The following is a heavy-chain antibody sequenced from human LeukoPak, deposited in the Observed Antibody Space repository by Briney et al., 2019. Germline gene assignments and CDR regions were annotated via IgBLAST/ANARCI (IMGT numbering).Heavy chain of an antibody. CDR1: GGSFSGYY. J-gene: IGHJ5*02. V-gene: IGHV4-34*01. CDR2: INHSGST. CDR3: ARRDTAMVPPGYNWFDP. D-gene: IGHD5-18*01. Sequence: KPSETLSLTCAVYGGSFSGYYWSWIRQPPGKGLGWIGEINHSGSTNYNPSLKSRVTISVDTSKNQFSLKLSSVTAADTAVYYCARRDTAMVPPGYNWFDPWGQGTLVTVSS.